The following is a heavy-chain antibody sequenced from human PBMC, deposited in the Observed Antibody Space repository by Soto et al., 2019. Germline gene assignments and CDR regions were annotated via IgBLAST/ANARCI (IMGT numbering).Heavy chain of an antibody. J-gene: IGHJ1*01. Sequence: PGGSLRLSCAASGFTFSSYAMSWVRQAPGKGLEWVSGISGSGDSTYYADSVKGRFTISRDNSKNTLYLQMNSLRAEDTAVYYCAKGVPGIAVAGTGYFQRWGQGTLVTVSS. CDR2: ISGSGDST. D-gene: IGHD6-19*01. CDR1: GFTFSSYA. V-gene: IGHV3-23*01. CDR3: AKGVPGIAVAGTGYFQR.